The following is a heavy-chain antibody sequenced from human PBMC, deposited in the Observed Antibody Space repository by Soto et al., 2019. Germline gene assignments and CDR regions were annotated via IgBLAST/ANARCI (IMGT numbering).Heavy chain of an antibody. CDR2: IIPIFGTA. V-gene: IGHV1-69*13. CDR3: AMSWIQLWLDDYYYYGMDV. CDR1: GGTFSSYA. J-gene: IGHJ6*02. D-gene: IGHD5-18*01. Sequence: GASVKVSCKASGGTFSSYAISWVRQAPGQGLEWMGGIIPIFGTANYAQKFQGRVTITADESTSTAYMELSSLRSEDTAVYYCAMSWIQLWLDDYYYYGMDVWGQGTTVTVS.